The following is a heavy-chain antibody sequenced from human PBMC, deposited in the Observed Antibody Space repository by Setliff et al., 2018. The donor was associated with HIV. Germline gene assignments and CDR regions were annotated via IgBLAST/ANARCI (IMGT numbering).Heavy chain of an antibody. D-gene: IGHD5-12*01. CDR1: GYTFNNYG. CDR2: INTHSGYT. Sequence: ASVKVSCKISGYTFNNYGISWVRQAPGQGLEWMGWINTHSGYTNYAQNVQGRVTVTMDTSTSTAYMELRSLKSDDTAVYYCARGKTWLRFLDYWGQGTLVTVSS. J-gene: IGHJ4*02. CDR3: ARGKTWLRFLDY. V-gene: IGHV1-18*01.